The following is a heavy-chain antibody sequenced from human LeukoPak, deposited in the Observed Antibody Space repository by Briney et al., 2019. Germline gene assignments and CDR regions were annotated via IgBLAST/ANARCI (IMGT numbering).Heavy chain of an antibody. V-gene: IGHV3-23*01. D-gene: IGHD3-10*01. CDR3: AKARFAPSNYYFYSGMDV. CDR1: GFTFGGYA. J-gene: IGHJ6*02. Sequence: GGSLRLSCAASGFTFGGYAMSWVRQAPGKGLEWVSAISGTGGSTYYADSVKGRFTISRDNSKNTLYLLMNSLIAEDTALYYCAKARFAPSNYYFYSGMDVWGQGTTVTVSS. CDR2: ISGTGGST.